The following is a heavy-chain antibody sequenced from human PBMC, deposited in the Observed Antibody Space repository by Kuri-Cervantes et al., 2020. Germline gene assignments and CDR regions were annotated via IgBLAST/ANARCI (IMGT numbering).Heavy chain of an antibody. J-gene: IGHJ6*02. CDR2: IKCDGSEK. CDR1: GFTFSSSW. D-gene: IGHD3-10*01. CDR3: AKDYGSGSYYYYGMDV. V-gene: IGHV3-52*01. Sequence: GESLKISCAASGFTFSSSWMHWVCQAPEKGLEWVADIKCDGSEKYYVDSVKGRLTISRDNAKNSLYLQMNSLRAEDTALYYCAKDYGSGSYYYYGMDVWGQGTTVTVSS.